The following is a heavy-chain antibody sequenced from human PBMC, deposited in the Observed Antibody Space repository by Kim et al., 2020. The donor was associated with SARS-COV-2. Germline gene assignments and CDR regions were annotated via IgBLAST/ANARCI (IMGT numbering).Heavy chain of an antibody. D-gene: IGHD6-19*01. Sequence: LKSRVTISVNTSKNRCSLKLSSVTAADTAVYYCARGPSGIAVAGSTFFDYWGQGTLVTVSS. J-gene: IGHJ4*02. V-gene: IGHV4-34*01. CDR3: ARGPSGIAVAGSTFFDY.